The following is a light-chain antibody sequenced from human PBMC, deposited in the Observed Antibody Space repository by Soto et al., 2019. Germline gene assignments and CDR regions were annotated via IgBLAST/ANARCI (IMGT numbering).Light chain of an antibody. CDR3: AAWDASLSARV. J-gene: IGLJ3*02. Sequence: QAVVTQPPSASGTPGQRVTISCSGSGSNVGTSYVYWYQQLPGTAPKLLIYANDQRPSGVPDRFSGSKSGTSASLAISGLRSEDEADYYCAAWDASLSARVFGGGTKLTVL. CDR2: AND. CDR1: GSNVGTSY. V-gene: IGLV1-47*01.